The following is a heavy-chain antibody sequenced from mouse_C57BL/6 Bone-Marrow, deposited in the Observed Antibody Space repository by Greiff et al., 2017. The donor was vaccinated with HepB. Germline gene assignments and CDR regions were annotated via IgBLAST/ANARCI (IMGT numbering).Heavy chain of an antibody. J-gene: IGHJ2*01. Sequence: VQVVESGPELVKPGASVKISCKASGYAFSSSWMNWVKQRPGKGLEWIGRIYPGDGDTNYNGKFKGKATLTADKSSSTAYMQLSSLTSEDSAVYFCARFHYGSSYVWGQGTTLTVSS. CDR2: IYPGDGDT. V-gene: IGHV1-82*01. D-gene: IGHD1-1*01. CDR3: ARFHYGSSYV. CDR1: GYAFSSSW.